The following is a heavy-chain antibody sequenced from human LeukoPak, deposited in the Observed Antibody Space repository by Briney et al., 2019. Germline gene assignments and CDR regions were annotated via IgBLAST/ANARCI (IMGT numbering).Heavy chain of an antibody. J-gene: IGHJ5*02. CDR3: ARAKEYYRIAARIWFDP. V-gene: IGHV4-59*01. Sequence: SETLSLTCTVSGGSISSYYWSWIRQPPGQGLEWIGYIYYSWSTNYNPSLKSRVTISVDTSKNQFSLKLSSVTAADTAVYYCARAKEYYRIAARIWFDPWGQGTLVTVSS. CDR2: IYYSWST. D-gene: IGHD6-6*01. CDR1: GGSISSYY.